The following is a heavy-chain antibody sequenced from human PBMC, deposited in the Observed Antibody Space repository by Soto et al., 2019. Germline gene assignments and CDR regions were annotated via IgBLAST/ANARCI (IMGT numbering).Heavy chain of an antibody. Sequence: PSETLSLTCTVSGGSINGGDYYWSWIRQPPGKGLEWIGFIYYSGSTSYNPSLKSRVTMSLATSKNQFSLKLTSVTAADTAVYYCARVNDDNSDSSGDWYFDLWGRGTLVTVSS. CDR1: GGSINGGDYY. J-gene: IGHJ2*01. CDR3: ARVNDDNSDSSGDWYFDL. CDR2: IYYSGST. V-gene: IGHV4-30-4*01. D-gene: IGHD3-22*01.